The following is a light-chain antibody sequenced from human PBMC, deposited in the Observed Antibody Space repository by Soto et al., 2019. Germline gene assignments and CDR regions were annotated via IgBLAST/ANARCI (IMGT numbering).Light chain of an antibody. V-gene: IGKV3-15*01. CDR3: QQYNNWPET. CDR1: QSINNN. J-gene: IGKJ1*01. Sequence: EIVMTQSPATLSVSPGERATLSCRASQSINNNLAWYQQKPGQAPRLLIYGASTRATGIPARFSGSGSGTEFTLTISRLQSEDFAVYYCQQYNNWPETFGQGTKVEIK. CDR2: GAS.